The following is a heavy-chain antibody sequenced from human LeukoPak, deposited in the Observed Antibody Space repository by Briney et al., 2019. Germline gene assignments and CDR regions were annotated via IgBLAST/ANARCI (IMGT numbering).Heavy chain of an antibody. CDR3: ARRSPGGWFDP. CDR2: IYYSGST. D-gene: IGHD2-15*01. J-gene: IGHJ5*02. V-gene: IGHV4-59*08. Sequence: SETLSLTCTVSGGSISSYYWSWIRQPPGKGLEWIGYIYYSGSTNYNPSLKSRVTISVDTSKNQFSLKLSSVTAADTAVYYCARRSPGGWFDPWGQGTLVTVSS. CDR1: GGSISSYY.